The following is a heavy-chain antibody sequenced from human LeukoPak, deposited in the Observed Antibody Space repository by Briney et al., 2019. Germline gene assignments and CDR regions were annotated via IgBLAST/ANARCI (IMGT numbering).Heavy chain of an antibody. CDR3: AKERVTTTTFDY. J-gene: IGHJ4*02. D-gene: IGHD4-11*01. CDR2: ISDSGGST. CDR1: GFTFRSYA. V-gene: IGHV3-23*01. Sequence: PGGSLRLSCAASGFTFRSYAMSCVRQAPGKGLEWVSLISDSGGSTYYADSVKGRFTISRDNSKNTLYLEMNSLRTEDTAVYYCAKERVTTTTFDYWGQGTLVTVSS.